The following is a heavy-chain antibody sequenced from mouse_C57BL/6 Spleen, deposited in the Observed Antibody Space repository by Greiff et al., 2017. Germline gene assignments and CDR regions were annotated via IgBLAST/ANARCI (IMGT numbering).Heavy chain of an antibody. CDR2: IDPETGGT. CDR1: GYTFTDYE. V-gene: IGHV1-15*01. J-gene: IGHJ2*01. Sequence: VQLQQSGAELVRPGASVTLSCKASGYTFTDYEMHWVKQTPVHGLEWIGAIDPETGGTAYNQKFKGKAILTADKSSSTAYMVLRSLTSEDSAVYYCTRAGQLTYFDYWGQGTTLTVSS. CDR3: TRAGQLTYFDY. D-gene: IGHD3-2*02.